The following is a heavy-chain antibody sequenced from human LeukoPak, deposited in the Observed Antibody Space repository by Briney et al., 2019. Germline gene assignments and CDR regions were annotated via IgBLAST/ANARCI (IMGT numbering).Heavy chain of an antibody. V-gene: IGHV4-59*01. CDR1: GGSISTYY. Sequence: SETLSLTCTVSGGSISTYYWSWLRQPPGKGLEWIGYIYNSGRTNYNPSLESRVTISVDTSKNQFSLKLNSVTAADTAVYYCVRERNRSGASCLDGFDIWGQGTMVTVSS. CDR3: VRERNRSGASCLDGFDI. D-gene: IGHD2-15*01. J-gene: IGHJ3*02. CDR2: IYNSGRT.